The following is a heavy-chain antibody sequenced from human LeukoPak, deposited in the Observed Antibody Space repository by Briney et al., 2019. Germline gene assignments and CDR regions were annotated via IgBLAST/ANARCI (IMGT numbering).Heavy chain of an antibody. Sequence: PGGSLRLSCAASGFIFSSYAMSWVRQAPGKGLQWVSVMFPDGRTYYADSVKGRFTISRDLARNTLLLQMHSLRADDTAVHYCARTNPVYGDYDYWGQGTLVTVSS. CDR2: MFPDGRT. J-gene: IGHJ4*02. CDR3: ARTNPVYGDYDY. V-gene: IGHV3-23*03. D-gene: IGHD4-17*01. CDR1: GFIFSSYA.